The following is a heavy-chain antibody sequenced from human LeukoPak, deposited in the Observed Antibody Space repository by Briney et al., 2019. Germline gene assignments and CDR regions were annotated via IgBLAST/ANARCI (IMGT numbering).Heavy chain of an antibody. J-gene: IGHJ4*02. D-gene: IGHD6-19*01. CDR2: IDPSDSDN. V-gene: IGHV5-51*01. CDR1: GYTFNSYC. Sequence: GESLKISCKGSGYTFNSYCISWVRRLPRAGLEWMGTIDPSDSDNRYSPLLQGQVIISADTSISTAYHQWSSLKASDSAMYYCTRRYGSALYGVFDYWGQGTLVIVSS. CDR3: TRRYGSALYGVFDY.